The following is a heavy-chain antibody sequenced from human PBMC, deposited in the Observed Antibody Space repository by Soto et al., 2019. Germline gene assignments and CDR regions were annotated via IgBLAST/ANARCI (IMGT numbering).Heavy chain of an antibody. V-gene: IGHV3-30*18. CDR2: ISYDGSNK. J-gene: IGHJ4*02. CDR1: GFTFSSYG. CDR3: AKDPTDYDILTGRGYFDY. Sequence: GGSLRLSCAASGFTFSSYGMHWVRQAPGKGLEWVAVISYDGSNKYYADSVKGRFTISRDNSKNTLYLQMNSLRAEDTAVYYCAKDPTDYDILTGRGYFDYWGQGTLVTVSS. D-gene: IGHD3-9*01.